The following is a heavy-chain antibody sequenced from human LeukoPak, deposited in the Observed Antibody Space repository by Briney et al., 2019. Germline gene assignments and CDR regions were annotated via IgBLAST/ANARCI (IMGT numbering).Heavy chain of an antibody. V-gene: IGHV3-74*01. CDR2: INSDGSST. D-gene: IGHD1-26*01. CDR1: GFTFSSYW. J-gene: IGHJ4*02. CDR3: ARSSPSYHFDY. Sequence: PGGSLRLSCAASGFTFSSYWMHWVRQAPGKGLVWVSRINSDGSSTSYADSVKGRFTISRDNAKNTLYLQMNSLRAEDTAVYYSARSSPSYHFDYWGQGTLVTVSS.